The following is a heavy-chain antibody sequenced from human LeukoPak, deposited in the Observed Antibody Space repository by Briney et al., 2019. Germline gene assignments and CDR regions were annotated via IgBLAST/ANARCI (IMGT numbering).Heavy chain of an antibody. CDR3: ATCGSGRDYYMDV. CDR1: GYTFTTYY. J-gene: IGHJ6*03. Sequence: GASVKVSCKASGYTFTTYYIHWVRQAPGQRLEWMGIINPGGGNTNYAQKFQGRVTVTRDTSTTTVYLELSSLRSEDTAVYYCATCGSGRDYYMDVWGKGTTVTVSS. D-gene: IGHD3-10*01. V-gene: IGHV1-46*01. CDR2: INPGGGNT.